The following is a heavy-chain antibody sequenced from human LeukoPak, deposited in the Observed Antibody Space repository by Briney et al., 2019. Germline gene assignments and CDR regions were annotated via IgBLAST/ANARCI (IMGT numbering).Heavy chain of an antibody. J-gene: IGHJ4*02. D-gene: IGHD7-27*01. CDR3: ARDSGYFDY. V-gene: IGHV3-30-3*01. CDR1: GFTFSSYA. Sequence: GGSLRLSCAASGFTFSSYAMSWVRQAPGKGLEWVAVISYDGSNKYYADSVKSRFTISRDNSKNTLYLQMNSLGAEDTAVYYCARDSGYFDYWGQGTLVTVSS. CDR2: ISYDGSNK.